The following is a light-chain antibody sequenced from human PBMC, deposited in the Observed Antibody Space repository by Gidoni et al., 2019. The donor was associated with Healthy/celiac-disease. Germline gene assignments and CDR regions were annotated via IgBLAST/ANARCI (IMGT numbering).Light chain of an antibody. Sequence: VLTQSPGTLSLSPGERATLSCRASQSVSSSYLAWYQQKPGQAPRLLIYGASSRATGIPDRFSGSGSGTDFTLTISRLVPEDFAVYYCQQYGSSPLYTFGQGTKLEIK. CDR3: QQYGSSPLYT. V-gene: IGKV3-20*01. J-gene: IGKJ2*01. CDR1: QSVSSSY. CDR2: GAS.